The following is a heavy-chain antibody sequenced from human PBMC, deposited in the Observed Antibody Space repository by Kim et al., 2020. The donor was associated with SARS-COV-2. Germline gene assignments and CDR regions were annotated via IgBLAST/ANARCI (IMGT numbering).Heavy chain of an antibody. CDR3: ARHSGTTVNPFDY. CDR2: IYYSGST. CDR1: GGSISSSSYY. J-gene: IGHJ4*02. V-gene: IGHV4-39*01. Sequence: SETLSLTCTVSGGSISSSSYYWGWIRQPPGKGLEWIGSIYYSGSTYYNPSLKSRVTISVDTSKNQFSLKLSSVTAADTAVYYCARHSGTTVNPFDYWGQGTLVTVSS. D-gene: IGHD4-17*01.